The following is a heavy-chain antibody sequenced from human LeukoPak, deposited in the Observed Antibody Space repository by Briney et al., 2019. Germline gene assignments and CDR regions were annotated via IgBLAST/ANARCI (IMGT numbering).Heavy chain of an antibody. CDR1: GFTFDDYG. D-gene: IGHD3-22*01. J-gene: IGHJ4*02. V-gene: IGHV3-20*04. CDR3: ARGQVGYDSSGYYYDY. Sequence: GGSLRLSCAASGFTFDDYGMSWVRQAPGKGLEWVSGINWNGGSTGYADSVKGRFTISRDNAKNTLYLQMNSLRAEDTALYYCARGQVGYDSSGYYYDYWGQGTLVTVSS. CDR2: INWNGGST.